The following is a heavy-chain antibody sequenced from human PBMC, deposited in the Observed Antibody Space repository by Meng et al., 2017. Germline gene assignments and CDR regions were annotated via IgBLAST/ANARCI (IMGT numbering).Heavy chain of an antibody. CDR2: IYHSGST. Sequence: SETLSLTCTVSGYSISSGYYWGWLRQPPGKGLEWIRSIYHSGSTYYNPSLKSRVTISVDTSKNQFSLKLSSVTAADTAVYYCARDPVSSCWYWGKVYYYGMDVWGQGTTVTVSS. J-gene: IGHJ6*02. V-gene: IGHV4-38-2*02. CDR1: GYSISSGYY. CDR3: ARDPVSSCWYWGKVYYYGMDV. D-gene: IGHD6-19*01.